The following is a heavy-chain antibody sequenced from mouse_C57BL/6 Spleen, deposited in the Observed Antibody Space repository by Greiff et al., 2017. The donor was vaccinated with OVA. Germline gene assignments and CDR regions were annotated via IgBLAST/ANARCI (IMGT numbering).Heavy chain of an antibody. Sequence: QVQLQQPGAELVRPGSSVKLSCKASGYTFTSYWMHWVKQRPIQGLEWIGNIDPSDSETHYNQKFKDKATLTVDNSSSTAYMQLSSLTSEDSAVYYCARDYGSSFPLAYWGQGTLVTVSA. V-gene: IGHV1-52*01. CDR2: IDPSDSET. D-gene: IGHD1-1*01. CDR1: GYTFTSYW. CDR3: ARDYGSSFPLAY. J-gene: IGHJ3*01.